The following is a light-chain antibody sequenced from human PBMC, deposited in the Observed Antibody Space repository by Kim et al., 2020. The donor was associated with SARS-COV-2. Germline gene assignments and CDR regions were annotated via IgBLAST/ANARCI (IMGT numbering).Light chain of an antibody. CDR3: QAWVSSTVV. V-gene: IGLV3-1*01. J-gene: IGLJ2*01. Sequence: SYELTQPPSVSASPGQTASITCSGDKLGDKYACWYQQKPGQSPVVVIYRDNKRPSGIPERFSGSNSGNTATLTISGTQAMDEADYYCQAWVSSTVVFGGGTQLTVL. CDR2: RDN. CDR1: KLGDKY.